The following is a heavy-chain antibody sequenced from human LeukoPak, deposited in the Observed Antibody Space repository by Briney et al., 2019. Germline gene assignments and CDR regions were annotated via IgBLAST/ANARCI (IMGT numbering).Heavy chain of an antibody. CDR2: MNPNSGNT. V-gene: IGHV1-8*03. Sequence: ASVKVSRKASGYTFTSYDINWVRQATGQGLEWMGWMNPNSGNTGYAQKFQGRVTITRNTSISTAYMELSSLRSEDTAVYYCARVPKGSTSCCLDYWGQGTLVTVSS. J-gene: IGHJ4*02. CDR3: ARVPKGSTSCCLDY. CDR1: GYTFTSYD. D-gene: IGHD2-2*01.